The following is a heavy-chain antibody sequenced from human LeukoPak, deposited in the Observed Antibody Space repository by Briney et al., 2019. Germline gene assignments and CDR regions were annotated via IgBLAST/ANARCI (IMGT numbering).Heavy chain of an antibody. CDR1: GFTFSSYA. CDR2: ISYDGSNK. V-gene: IGHV3-30-3*01. J-gene: IGHJ1*01. CDR3: AREPQR. Sequence: PGGSLRLSCAASGFTFSSYAMHWVRQAPGKGLEWVAVISYDGSNKYYADSVKGRFTISRDNSKNTLYLQMNSLRAEDTAVYYCAREPQRWGQGTLVTVSS.